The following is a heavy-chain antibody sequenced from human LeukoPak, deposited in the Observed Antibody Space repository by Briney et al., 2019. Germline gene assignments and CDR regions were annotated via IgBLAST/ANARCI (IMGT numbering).Heavy chain of an antibody. CDR1: GGSFSGYY. CDR2: INHSGST. CDR3: AIFCYSNFPGY. J-gene: IGHJ4*02. D-gene: IGHD4-11*01. V-gene: IGHV4-34*01. Sequence: PSETLSLTCAVYGGSFSGYYWSWIRHPPGKGLEWIGEINHSGSTNYNPSLKSRVTISVDTSKNQFSLKLSSVTAADTAVYYCAIFCYSNFPGYWGQGTLVTVSS.